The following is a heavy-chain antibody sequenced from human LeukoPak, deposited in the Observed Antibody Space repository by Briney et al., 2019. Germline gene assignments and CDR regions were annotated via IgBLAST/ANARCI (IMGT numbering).Heavy chain of an antibody. V-gene: IGHV4-59*01. J-gene: IGHJ5*02. Sequence: PSETLSLTCTVSGGSISSYYWSWIRQPPGKGLEWIGYIYHSGSTNYNPSLKSRVTISVDTSKNQFSLKLSSVTAADTAVYYCARDGGGNWFDPWGQGTLVTVSS. CDR1: GGSISSYY. CDR3: ARDGGGNWFDP. CDR2: IYHSGST. D-gene: IGHD3-16*01.